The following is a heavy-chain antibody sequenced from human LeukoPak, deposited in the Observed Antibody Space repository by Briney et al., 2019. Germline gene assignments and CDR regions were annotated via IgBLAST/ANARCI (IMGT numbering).Heavy chain of an antibody. D-gene: IGHD3-16*01. CDR1: GFPFSSYW. V-gene: IGHV3-7*01. CDR3: ARGWGSNVYASALDI. Sequence: GGSLRLSCVASGFPFSSYWMTWVRQAPGKGLEWVANIKQDGSKKSYVDSVKGRFTISRDNSKNTLFLQMNSLGAEDTAVYFCARGWGSNVYASALDIWGQGTMVTVSS. J-gene: IGHJ3*02. CDR2: IKQDGSKK.